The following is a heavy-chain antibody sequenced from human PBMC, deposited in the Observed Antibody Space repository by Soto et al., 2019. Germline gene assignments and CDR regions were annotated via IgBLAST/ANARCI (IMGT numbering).Heavy chain of an antibody. Sequence: QVQLQESGPGLVKPSQTLSLTCTVSSASISSADYYWSWIRQHPGKGLEWIAYIYYSGSTSYNPSLKSRVIISMDTSRDQFSLTLTSVTAADTAVYYCARARSRCGAACFDYWGHGTLVTVSS. V-gene: IGHV4-31*03. D-gene: IGHD2-21*02. J-gene: IGHJ4*01. CDR1: SASISSADYY. CDR3: ARARSRCGAACFDY. CDR2: IYYSGST.